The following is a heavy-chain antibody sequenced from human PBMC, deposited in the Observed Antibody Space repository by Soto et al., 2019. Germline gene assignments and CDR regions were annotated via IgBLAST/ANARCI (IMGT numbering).Heavy chain of an antibody. CDR3: VRMNADSYQFYYAMDV. CDR2: IFSDNER. D-gene: IGHD4-17*01. CDR1: GFSLSTGRMG. Sequence: SGTTLVNPTDTLTLTCTVSGFSLSTGRMGVSWIRQPPGKALEWLAHIFSDNERSYSTSMQGRLTISKDPSGSQVVLSMTNLDPVDTGAYYCVRMNADSYQFYYAMDVWGKGPRSPSPQ. V-gene: IGHV2-26*01. J-gene: IGHJ6*01.